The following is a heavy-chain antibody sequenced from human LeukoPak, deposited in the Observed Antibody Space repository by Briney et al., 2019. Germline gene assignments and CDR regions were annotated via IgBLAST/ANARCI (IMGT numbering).Heavy chain of an antibody. Sequence: SETLSLTCTVSGDSINSSNYYWGWIRQPPGKGLEWIGSIYYSGSTYYNPSLKSRVTISVDTSKNQFSLKLSSVTAADTAVYYCARLAMVRGAISHMDVWGKGTTVTISS. D-gene: IGHD3-10*01. CDR3: ARLAMVRGAISHMDV. CDR2: IYYSGST. V-gene: IGHV4-39*01. J-gene: IGHJ6*03. CDR1: GDSINSSNYY.